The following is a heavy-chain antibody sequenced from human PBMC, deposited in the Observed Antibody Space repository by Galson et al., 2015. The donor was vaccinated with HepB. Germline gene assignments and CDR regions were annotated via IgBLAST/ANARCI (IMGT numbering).Heavy chain of an antibody. CDR1: GGTFISYT. CDR3: ARVKNYYDSSGYRYYYFDY. CDR2: IIPILGIA. V-gene: IGHV1-69*02. D-gene: IGHD3-22*01. J-gene: IGHJ4*02. Sequence: VKVSCKASGGTFISYTISWVRQAPGQGLEWMGRIIPILGIANYAQKFQGRVTITADKSTSTAYMELSSLRSEDTAVYYCARVKNYYDSSGYRYYYFDYWGQGTLVTVSS.